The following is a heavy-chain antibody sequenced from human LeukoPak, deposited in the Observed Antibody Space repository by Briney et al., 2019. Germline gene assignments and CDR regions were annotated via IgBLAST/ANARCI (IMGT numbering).Heavy chain of an antibody. Sequence: SETLSLTCAVYGGSFSSYYWSWIRQPPGKGLEWIGYIYYSGSTNYNPSLKSRVTISVDTSKNQFSLKLSSVTAADTAVYYCARHAEYYYDSSGYPIGAFDIWGQGTMVTVSS. CDR1: GGSFSSYY. V-gene: IGHV4-59*08. CDR3: ARHAEYYYDSSGYPIGAFDI. D-gene: IGHD3-22*01. CDR2: IYYSGST. J-gene: IGHJ3*02.